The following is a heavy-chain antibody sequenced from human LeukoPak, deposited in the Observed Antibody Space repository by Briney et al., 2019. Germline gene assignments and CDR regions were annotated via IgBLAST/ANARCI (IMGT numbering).Heavy chain of an antibody. D-gene: IGHD1-26*01. J-gene: IGHJ4*02. CDR1: GGSISSYY. Sequence: SETLSLTCTVSGGSISSYYWSWLRQPPGKGLEWIGFIYYSGTTHYKSSLKNRVTISVDTSRNQFSLRLSSVTAADTAVNYCARHSGSSPHYFDYWGQGTLVTVSS. CDR2: IYYSGTT. CDR3: ARHSGSSPHYFDY. V-gene: IGHV4-59*08.